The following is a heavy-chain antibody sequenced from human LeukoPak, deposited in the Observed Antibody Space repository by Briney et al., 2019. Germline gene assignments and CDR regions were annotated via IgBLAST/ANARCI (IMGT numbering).Heavy chain of an antibody. V-gene: IGHV3-23*01. D-gene: IGHD3-10*01. CDR3: AKVRGVGTHIWLLPWDL. J-gene: IGHJ1*01. CDR1: GFTFHTYA. CDR2: ISGGGGGT. Sequence: GGALRLSCAASGFTFHTYAMAGVGQTPGKGGEGVSSISGGGGGTYYAHSVKGRFTISRDNGNNTLYLQMNGLTAADTAFYYCAKVRGVGTHIWLLPWDLWGQGTLVTVSS.